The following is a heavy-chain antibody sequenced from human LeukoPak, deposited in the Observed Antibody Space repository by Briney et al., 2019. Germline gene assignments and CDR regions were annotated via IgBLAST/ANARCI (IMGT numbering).Heavy chain of an antibody. V-gene: IGHV3-53*01. CDR1: GFTFSSYS. CDR2: IHGDGST. Sequence: GGSLRLSCAASGFTFSSYSMNWVRQAPGKGLEWVSVIHGDGSTYYADSAKGRFTISRDNSKNTLYLQMNSLRAEDTAVYYCARGKSSDCTCIDYWGQGTLVTVSS. D-gene: IGHD2-21*02. CDR3: ARGKSSDCTCIDY. J-gene: IGHJ4*02.